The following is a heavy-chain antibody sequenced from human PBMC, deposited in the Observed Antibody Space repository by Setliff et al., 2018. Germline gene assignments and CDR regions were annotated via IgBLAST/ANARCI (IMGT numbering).Heavy chain of an antibody. CDR1: GYTFTSHY. V-gene: IGHV1-46*01. D-gene: IGHD3-22*01. J-gene: IGHJ3*02. CDR2: INPSSGRT. Sequence: SVKVSCKASGYTFTSHYMHWVRQAPGLGLEWMGTINPSSGRTSYAQKFQGRVTMTRDTSTSTVYMDMSSLRSGDTAVYYCARDVFPYHYEGAFDIWGQGTMVTVSS. CDR3: ARDVFPYHYEGAFDI.